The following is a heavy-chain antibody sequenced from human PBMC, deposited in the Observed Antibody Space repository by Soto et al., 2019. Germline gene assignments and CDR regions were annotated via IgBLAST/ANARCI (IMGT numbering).Heavy chain of an antibody. CDR1: GGSISSGGYS. V-gene: IGHV4-34*01. CDR2: INHSGST. D-gene: IGHD3-10*01. J-gene: IGHJ4*02. Sequence: SETLSLTCAVSGGSISSGGYSWSWIRQPPGKGLEWIGEINHSGSTNYNPSLKSRVTISVDTSKNQFSLKLSSVTAADTAVYYCARGLILLWFGELLASPFDYWGQGTLVTVSS. CDR3: ARGLILLWFGELLASPFDY.